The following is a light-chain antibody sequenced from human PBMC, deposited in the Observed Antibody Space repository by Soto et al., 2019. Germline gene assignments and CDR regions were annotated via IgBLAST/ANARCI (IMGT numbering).Light chain of an antibody. CDR2: KAS. Sequence: DIQMTQSPSTLSASVGDRVTITCRASQSINNWLAWYQQKPGKAPKLFIFKASTLESGVPSRFSGSGSGTEFTLSISSLQPDDFATYFCQQYGSFPQTFGQGTKVEIK. CDR1: QSINNW. CDR3: QQYGSFPQT. V-gene: IGKV1-5*03. J-gene: IGKJ1*01.